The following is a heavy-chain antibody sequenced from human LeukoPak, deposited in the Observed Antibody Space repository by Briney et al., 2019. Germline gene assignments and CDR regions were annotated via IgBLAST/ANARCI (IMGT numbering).Heavy chain of an antibody. D-gene: IGHD5-18*01. Sequence: GGSLRLSCAASGFTFSSHWMHWVRQAPGKGLVWVSRINSDRSITSYADSVKGRFTISRDNAKDTLYLQMNSLRAEDAAVYYCASPMWDTAIHDYWGQGTLVTVSS. CDR2: INSDRSIT. CDR3: ASPMWDTAIHDY. V-gene: IGHV3-74*01. CDR1: GFTFSSHW. J-gene: IGHJ4*02.